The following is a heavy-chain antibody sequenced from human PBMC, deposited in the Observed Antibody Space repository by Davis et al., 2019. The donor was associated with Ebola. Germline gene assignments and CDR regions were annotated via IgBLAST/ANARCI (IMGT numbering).Heavy chain of an antibody. CDR3: AKAQAVYTVTNPDY. D-gene: IGHD4-11*01. CDR1: GFTFSSYG. Sequence: SPKIPCAASGFTFSSYGMHWVRQAPGKGLEWVAVISYDGSNKYYADSVKGRFTISRDNSKNTLYLQMNSLRAEDTAVYYCAKAQAVYTVTNPDYWGQGTLVTVSS. CDR2: ISYDGSNK. V-gene: IGHV3-30*18. J-gene: IGHJ4*02.